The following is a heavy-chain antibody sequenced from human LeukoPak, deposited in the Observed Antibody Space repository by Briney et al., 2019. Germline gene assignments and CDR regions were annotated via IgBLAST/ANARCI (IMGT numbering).Heavy chain of an antibody. Sequence: SETLSLTCAVYGGSFSGYYWSWIRQPPGKGLEWIGEINHSGSTNYNPSLKSRVTISVDTSKNQFSLKLSSVTAADTAVYYCARGRRITIVRGALAYWGQGTLVTVSS. CDR1: GGSFSGYY. D-gene: IGHD3-10*01. J-gene: IGHJ4*02. CDR2: INHSGST. CDR3: ARGRRITIVRGALAY. V-gene: IGHV4-34*01.